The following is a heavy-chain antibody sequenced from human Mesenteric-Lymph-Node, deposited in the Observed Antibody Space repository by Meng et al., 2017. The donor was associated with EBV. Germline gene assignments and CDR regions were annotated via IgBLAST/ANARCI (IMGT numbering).Heavy chain of an antibody. V-gene: IGHV1-69*01. Sequence: VHLVTSGAGVKKPGSSGKVSCKASGGTFSSYAISWVRQSPGQGLEWMGGIIPIFGTANYAQKFQGRVTITADESTSTAYMELSSLRSEDTAVYYCARREATVTNWFDPWGQGTLVTVSS. CDR2: IIPIFGTA. D-gene: IGHD4-17*01. J-gene: IGHJ5*02. CDR3: ARREATVTNWFDP. CDR1: GGTFSSYA.